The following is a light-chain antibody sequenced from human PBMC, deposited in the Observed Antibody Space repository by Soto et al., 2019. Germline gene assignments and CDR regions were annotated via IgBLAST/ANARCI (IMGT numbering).Light chain of an antibody. CDR3: QQRSNLIT. J-gene: IGKJ5*01. V-gene: IGKV3-11*01. CDR2: DAS. Sequence: DSVLTQSPATLSLSPGERATLSCRASQSVSSNLAWYQQKPGQAPRLLIYDASNRATGIPARFSGSGSGTDFTLTISSLEPEDFAVYYCQQRSNLITFGQGTRLEIK. CDR1: QSVSSN.